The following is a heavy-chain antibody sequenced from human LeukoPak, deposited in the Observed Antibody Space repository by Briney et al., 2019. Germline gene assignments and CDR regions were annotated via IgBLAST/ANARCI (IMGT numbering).Heavy chain of an antibody. D-gene: IGHD6-13*01. J-gene: IGHJ4*02. CDR2: ISGRATNT. CDR3: ARDLRIAAAGTRGIDD. V-gene: IGHV3-48*04. CDR1: GYPFSNYG. Sequence: GGALRLSCAASGYPFSNYGMDWVRQNPGRGLEWISYISGRATNTDYADSVRTRFTISRDNAENALYLQMNNLRAEDTAVYYCARDLRIAAAGTRGIDDWGQGTLVTVSS.